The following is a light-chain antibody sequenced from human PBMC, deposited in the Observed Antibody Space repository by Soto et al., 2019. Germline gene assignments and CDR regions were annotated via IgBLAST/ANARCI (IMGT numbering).Light chain of an antibody. Sequence: QSVLTQSPSASASLGASVKLTCTLSSGHSNYAIAWHQQQPEKGPRYLMKLNSDGSHSKGDGIPDRFSGSSSGAERYLTISSLQSEDEADYYCQNWGTDLWVFGGGTKLTVL. CDR1: SGHSNYA. V-gene: IGLV4-69*01. J-gene: IGLJ3*02. CDR3: QNWGTDLWV. CDR2: LNSDGSH.